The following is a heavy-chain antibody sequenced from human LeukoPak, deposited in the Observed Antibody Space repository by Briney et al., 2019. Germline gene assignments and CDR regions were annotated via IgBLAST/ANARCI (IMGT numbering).Heavy chain of an antibody. Sequence: PGGSLRLSCGASGFTFSSYTMIWVRQAPGMGLEWVSSISISSSSIYYADSVKGRFTISRDNAKNSLYLQMNSLRAEDTSVYYCATEGRSTTPGYWGQGTLVIVSS. D-gene: IGHD6-13*01. V-gene: IGHV3-21*01. CDR2: ISISSSSI. CDR3: ATEGRSTTPGY. CDR1: GFTFSSYT. J-gene: IGHJ4*02.